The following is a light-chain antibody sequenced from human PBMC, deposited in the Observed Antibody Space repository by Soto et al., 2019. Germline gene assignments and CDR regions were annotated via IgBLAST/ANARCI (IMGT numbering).Light chain of an antibody. CDR2: AAS. V-gene: IGKV1-27*01. J-gene: IGKJ4*01. Sequence: QITQSPSSLSAPAADTGTLTFRASQGIGNYLAWYQQRPGKVPKLLIYAASTLQSGVPSRFSGSGSGPDFTLTISSLQPEDVATYYCQKYDHAPLTFGGGTKQDIK. CDR3: QKYDHAPLT. CDR1: QGIGNY.